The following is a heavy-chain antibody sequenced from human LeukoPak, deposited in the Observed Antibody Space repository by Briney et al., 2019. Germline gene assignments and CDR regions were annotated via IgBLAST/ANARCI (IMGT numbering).Heavy chain of an antibody. Sequence: SETLSLTCTVSGGSLSRYHWGWIRQPPGKGLEWIGYINYSGSTNYRPSLESRVTISLDTSKNQFSLQLSSVTAADTAVYYCARRGVGATTWDAFDIWGQGTLVTVSS. CDR3: ARRGVGATTWDAFDI. D-gene: IGHD1-26*01. V-gene: IGHV4-59*08. CDR2: INYSGST. J-gene: IGHJ3*02. CDR1: GGSLSRYH.